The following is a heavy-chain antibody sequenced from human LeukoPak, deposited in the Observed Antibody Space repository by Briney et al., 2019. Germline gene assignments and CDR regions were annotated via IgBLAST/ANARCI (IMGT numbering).Heavy chain of an antibody. Sequence: SETLSLTCAVSGYSISSGYYWGWIRQPPGKGLEWIGSIYHSGSTYYNPSLKSRVTISVDTSKNQFSLKLSSVTAADTAVYYCGSRLRRSTVDYWGQGPLAPVSS. J-gene: IGHJ4*02. CDR1: GYSISSGYY. CDR2: IYHSGST. D-gene: IGHD2-15*01. V-gene: IGHV4-38-2*01. CDR3: GSRLRRSTVDY.